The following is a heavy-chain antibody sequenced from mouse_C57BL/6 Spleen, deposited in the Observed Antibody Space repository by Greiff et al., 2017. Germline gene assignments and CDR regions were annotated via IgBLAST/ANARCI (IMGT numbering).Heavy chain of an antibody. J-gene: IGHJ4*01. CDR1: GYAFSSYW. D-gene: IGHD4-1*01. CDR2: IYPGDGDT. Sequence: QVQLQQSGAELVKPGASVTISCKASGYAFSSYWMNWVKQRPGKGLEWIGQIYPGDGDTNYNGKFKGKATLTADKSSSTAYMQRSSLTSEDSAVYFGAREKLEYYYAMDYWGQGTSVTVSS. CDR3: AREKLEYYYAMDY. V-gene: IGHV1-80*01.